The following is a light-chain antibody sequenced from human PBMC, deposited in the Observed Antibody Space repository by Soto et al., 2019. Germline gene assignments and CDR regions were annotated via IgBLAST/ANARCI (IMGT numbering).Light chain of an antibody. V-gene: IGKV3-20*01. CDR1: QSVSSNS. J-gene: IGKJ1*01. CDR3: QQYGSSPRT. CDR2: GAS. Sequence: EIVLTQSPGTLSLSPGERATLPCRASQSVSSNSLAWYQQRPGQAPRLLIYGASSRATGIPDRFSGSGSGTDFTLTISRLEPEDFAVYYCQQYGSSPRTFGQGTKVEIK.